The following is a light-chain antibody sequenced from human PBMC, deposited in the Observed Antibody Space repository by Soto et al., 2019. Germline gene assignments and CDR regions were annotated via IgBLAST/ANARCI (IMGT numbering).Light chain of an antibody. CDR3: QTWSTDIRV. CDR2: LNSDGSH. V-gene: IGLV4-69*01. CDR1: SGHNSYA. Sequence: QSVLTQPPSASASLGASVKLTCTLSSGHNSYAIAWHQQQPEKGPRYLMKLNSDGSHSKGDGIPDRFSGSSSGAERYLTIPSLQSEEEADYYCQTWSTDIRVFGGGTKLTVL. J-gene: IGLJ3*02.